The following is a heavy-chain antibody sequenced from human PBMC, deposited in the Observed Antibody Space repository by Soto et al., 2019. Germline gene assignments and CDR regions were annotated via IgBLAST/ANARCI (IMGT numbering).Heavy chain of an antibody. J-gene: IGHJ5*02. Sequence: QITLKESGPTLVKPTQTLTLTCTFSGFSLSTSGGGVGWIRQPPGKALEWLALIYWDDDKRYSPSLKNRLTITKDTSNDQVVLTMTNIDPVDTATYYCAHSRGGGNSAWFDPWGQGTLVTVSS. CDR1: GFSLSTSGGG. CDR2: IYWDDDK. CDR3: AHSRGGGNSAWFDP. D-gene: IGHD2-21*02. V-gene: IGHV2-5*02.